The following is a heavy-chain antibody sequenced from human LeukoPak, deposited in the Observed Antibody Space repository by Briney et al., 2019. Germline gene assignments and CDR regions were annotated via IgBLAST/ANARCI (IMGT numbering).Heavy chain of an antibody. CDR3: ARQLPYSSGPESPGYFDY. CDR2: IYYSGST. D-gene: IGHD6-19*01. Sequence: SETLSLTCTVSGDSISSSSYYWGWIRQPPGKGLEWIGSIGSIYYSGSTYYNPSLKSRVTISVDTSKNQFSLKLSSVTAADTAVYYCARQLPYSSGPESPGYFDYWGQGTLVTVSS. CDR1: GDSISSSSYY. J-gene: IGHJ4*02. V-gene: IGHV4-39*01.